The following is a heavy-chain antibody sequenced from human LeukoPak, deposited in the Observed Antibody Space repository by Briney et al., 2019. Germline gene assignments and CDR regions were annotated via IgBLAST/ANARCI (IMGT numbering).Heavy chain of an antibody. D-gene: IGHD3-22*01. Sequence: SKTLSLTCTVSGGSISSSSYYWGWIRQPPGKGLEWIGSIYYSGSTYYNPSLKSRVTISVDTTKNQFSLKLSSVTAADTAVYYCARVTYYYDFSGYYYGEYYFDYWGQGTLVTVSS. CDR3: ARVTYYYDFSGYYYGEYYFDY. V-gene: IGHV4-39*07. CDR2: IYYSGST. J-gene: IGHJ4*02. CDR1: GGSISSSSYY.